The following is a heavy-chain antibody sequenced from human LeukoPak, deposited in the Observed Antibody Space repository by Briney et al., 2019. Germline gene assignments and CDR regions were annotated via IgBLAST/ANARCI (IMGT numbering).Heavy chain of an antibody. CDR3: GKARSSGGFYRGGGFFDY. D-gene: IGHD3-10*01. V-gene: IGHV3-23*01. J-gene: IGHJ4*02. CDR1: GFTFSSYA. Sequence: GGSLRLSCAASGFTFSSYAMSWVRQAPGKGLEWVSAISGSGGSTYYADSVKGRFTISRDNSKNTLYLQMNSLRAEDTAVYYWGKARSSGGFYRGGGFFDYWGQGTLVTVSS. CDR2: ISGSGGST.